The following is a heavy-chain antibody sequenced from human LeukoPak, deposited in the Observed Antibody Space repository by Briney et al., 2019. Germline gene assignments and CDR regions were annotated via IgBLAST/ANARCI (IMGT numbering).Heavy chain of an antibody. J-gene: IGHJ4*02. Sequence: PSETLSLTCTVSGGSISSYYWSWIRQPPGKGLEWIGYIYYSGSTNYNPSLKSRVTISVDTSKNQFSLKLSSVTAADTAVYYCARDQIAVAGTEANWGQGTLVTVSS. CDR2: IYYSGST. CDR1: GGSISSYY. CDR3: ARDQIAVAGTEAN. D-gene: IGHD6-19*01. V-gene: IGHV4-59*01.